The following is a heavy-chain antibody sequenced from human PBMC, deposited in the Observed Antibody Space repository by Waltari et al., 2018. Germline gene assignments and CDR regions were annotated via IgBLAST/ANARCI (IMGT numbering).Heavy chain of an antibody. Sequence: EVRLVESGGDLVRTGGSLRLSWTASRFDIHTNYMTWVRQAPGKGLEWVSVIYAVGDTYYADSVKGRFTISRDTSKNEVFLQMDDVRAEDTAVYYCARWRSIAFWYFELWGRGTLVTVSS. D-gene: IGHD3-3*02. J-gene: IGHJ2*01. V-gene: IGHV3-66*02. CDR3: ARWRSIAFWYFEL. CDR1: RFDIHTNY. CDR2: IYAVGDT.